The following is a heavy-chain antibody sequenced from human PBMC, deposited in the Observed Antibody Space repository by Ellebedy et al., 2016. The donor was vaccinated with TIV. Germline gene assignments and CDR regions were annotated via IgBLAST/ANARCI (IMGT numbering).Heavy chain of an antibody. Sequence: GESLKISCAAFEFYFGDDWMSWVRQAPGKGLEWVATIHKDGSERYYVASVKGRFTVSRDNTRDMLFLEMSSLKADDTGIYYCVRGGARSSWYWRLWGQGTLVTVSA. CDR2: IHKDGSER. V-gene: IGHV3-7*03. D-gene: IGHD6-13*01. CDR1: EFYFGDDW. J-gene: IGHJ4*02. CDR3: VRGGARSSWYWRL.